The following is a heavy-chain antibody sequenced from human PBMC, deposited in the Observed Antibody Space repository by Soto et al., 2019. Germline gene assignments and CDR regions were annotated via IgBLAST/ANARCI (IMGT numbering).Heavy chain of an antibody. V-gene: IGHV5-51*01. CDR3: ARTVAGDFDY. Sequence: QSLKLSCKGSGYSFTSYWIGLVLQMPGKGLEWMGIIYPGDSDTRYSPSFQGQVTISADKSISTAYLQWSSLKASDTAMYYCARTVAGDFDYWGQGTLVTVSS. CDR2: IYPGDSDT. J-gene: IGHJ4*02. CDR1: GYSFTSYW. D-gene: IGHD6-19*01.